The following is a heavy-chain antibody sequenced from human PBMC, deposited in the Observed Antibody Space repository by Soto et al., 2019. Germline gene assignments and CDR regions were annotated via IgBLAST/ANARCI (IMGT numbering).Heavy chain of an antibody. CDR3: AQDRHIRDSGRPSFDP. J-gene: IGHJ5*02. Sequence: QVQLQESGPGLVRPSQTLSLTCSVSGDSINNVAYYWNWIRQHPDKRLECIGYIYYSGSTFYAPSLRSLVTISAGTSNNHVTLKLNFVTVPDTAIYYCAQDRHIRDSGRPSFDPWGQGTQVTVSS. CDR2: IYYSGST. CDR1: GDSINNVAYY. V-gene: IGHV4-31*01. D-gene: IGHD2-21*01.